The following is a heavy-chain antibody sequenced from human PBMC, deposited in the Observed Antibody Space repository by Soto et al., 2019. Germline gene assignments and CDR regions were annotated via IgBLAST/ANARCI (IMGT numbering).Heavy chain of an antibody. Sequence: VGSLRLSCAASGFTFSSYAMSWVRQAPGKGLEWVSAISGSGGSTYYADSVRGRFTISRDNSKNTLYLQMNSLRAEDTAVYYCARDRAASDYWGQGTLVTVSS. D-gene: IGHD2-15*01. CDR2: ISGSGGST. CDR3: ARDRAASDY. CDR1: GFTFSSYA. J-gene: IGHJ4*02. V-gene: IGHV3-23*01.